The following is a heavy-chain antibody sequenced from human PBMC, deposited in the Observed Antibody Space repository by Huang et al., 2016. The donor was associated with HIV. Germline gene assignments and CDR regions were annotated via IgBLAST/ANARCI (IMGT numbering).Heavy chain of an antibody. D-gene: IGHD2-21*02. Sequence: QVQLVQSGAEVKRPGASVKVSCRASGGTFSTNAVSWVRQAPGQGLEGMGGIIPMFGTTKYAQRFQGKVTSTAEESSSTVYMELSSLRSDDTAVYYCARQPYCGGDCAHYYYFYMDVWGKGTTVTVSS. CDR3: ARQPYCGGDCAHYYYFYMDV. V-gene: IGHV1-69*13. CDR2: IIPMFGTT. J-gene: IGHJ6*03. CDR1: GGTFSTNA.